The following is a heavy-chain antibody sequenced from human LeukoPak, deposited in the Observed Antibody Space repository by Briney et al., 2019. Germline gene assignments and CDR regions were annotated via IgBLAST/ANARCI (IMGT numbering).Heavy chain of an antibody. CDR3: ASQSGYSYGHSGWFDP. V-gene: IGHV4-59*08. CDR2: IYYSGST. J-gene: IGHJ5*02. Sequence: SETLSLTCTVSGVSISSYYWSWIRQPPGKGLEWIGYIYYSGSTNYNPSLKSRVTISVDTSKNQFSLKLSSVTDADTAVYYCASQSGYSYGHSGWFDPWGQGTLVTVSS. CDR1: GVSISSYY. D-gene: IGHD5-18*01.